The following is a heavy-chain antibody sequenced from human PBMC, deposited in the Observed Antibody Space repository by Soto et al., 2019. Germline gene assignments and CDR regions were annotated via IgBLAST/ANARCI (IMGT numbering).Heavy chain of an antibody. V-gene: IGHV3-23*01. CDR2: SRGSDGST. D-gene: IGHD7-27*01. CDR1: GFTFITYD. Sequence: EVQLLESGGGSVQPGGSLRLSCAASGFTFITYDMTWVRQAPGKGLEWVSVSRGSDGSTYYADSVKGRFTISRDNSKNTVYLQMTSLRADDTALYYCVKGNWGAYWAQGTLVTVSS. J-gene: IGHJ4*02. CDR3: VKGNWGAY.